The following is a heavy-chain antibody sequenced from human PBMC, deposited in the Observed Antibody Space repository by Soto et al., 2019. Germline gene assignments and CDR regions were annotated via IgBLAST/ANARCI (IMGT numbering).Heavy chain of an antibody. CDR1: GFTFSNAW. CDR3: TTARTDYYDSSGYYFTYYYYGMDV. CDR2: IKSKTDGGTT. V-gene: IGHV3-15*07. D-gene: IGHD3-22*01. Sequence: GGSLRLSCAASGFTFSNAWMSLVRQATGKGLEWIGRIKSKTDGGTTDYAAPVKGRFTISRDDSKNTLYLQMNSLKTEDTAVYYCTTARTDYYDSSGYYFTYYYYGMDVWGQGTTVTVSS. J-gene: IGHJ6*02.